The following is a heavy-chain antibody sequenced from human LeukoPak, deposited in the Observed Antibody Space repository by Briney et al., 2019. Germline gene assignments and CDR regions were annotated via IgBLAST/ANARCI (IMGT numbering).Heavy chain of an antibody. J-gene: IGHJ4*02. CDR3: ARVKNYYDSSGYLYFFDY. CDR2: INPNSGGT. Sequence: ASVKVSCKASGYTFTSYYIHWVRQAPGQGLEWMGWINPNSGGTNYAQKFRGRVTVTRDTSISTAYMELSRLRSDDTAVYYCARVKNYYDSSGYLYFFDYWGQGTLVTVSS. D-gene: IGHD3-22*01. CDR1: GYTFTSYY. V-gene: IGHV1-2*02.